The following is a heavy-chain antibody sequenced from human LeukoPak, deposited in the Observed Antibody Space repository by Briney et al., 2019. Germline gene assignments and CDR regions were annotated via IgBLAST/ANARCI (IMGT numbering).Heavy chain of an antibody. V-gene: IGHV3-30*02. Sequence: GGSLRLSCAASGFTFSSFGMHWVRQAPGKGLEWVAFIRYDGSNKYYADSVKGRFTISRDNSKNTLYLQMNSLRGEDTAVYYCASPGDSGSYYWGHYFDYWGQGTLVTVSS. CDR1: GFTFSSFG. CDR3: ASPGDSGSYYWGHYFDY. D-gene: IGHD1-26*01. CDR2: IRYDGSNK. J-gene: IGHJ4*02.